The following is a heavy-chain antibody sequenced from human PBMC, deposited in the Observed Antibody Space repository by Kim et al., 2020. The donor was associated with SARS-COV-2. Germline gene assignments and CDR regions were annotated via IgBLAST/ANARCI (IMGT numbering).Heavy chain of an antibody. CDR1: GFTFSVYY. CDR2: ISNTGDST. Sequence: GGSLRLSCTASGFTFSVYYMSWVRQAPGKGLEWVSLISNTGDSTYYADPVKGRFTISRDNSKNTLYLQMNRLTVDDTAVYYCAKRGAGIQGDPWGQGTLVTVSS. V-gene: IGHV3-23*01. CDR3: AKRGAGIQGDP. J-gene: IGHJ5*02. D-gene: IGHD3-10*01.